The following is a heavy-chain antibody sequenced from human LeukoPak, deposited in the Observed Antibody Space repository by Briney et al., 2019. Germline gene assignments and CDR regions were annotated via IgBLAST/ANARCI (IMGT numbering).Heavy chain of an antibody. CDR3: AREKGGYRGHFGS. CDR1: GGSLSNHY. CDR2: VYYLGST. Sequence: SETLSLTCTVSGGSLSNHYWSWLRQSPAEGLEWIGQVYYLGSTSYNPSFKSRVTISLDTSKNQLSLKLTSVTAADTAVYFCAREKGGYRGHFGSWGQGTLVTVSS. D-gene: IGHD3-16*02. V-gene: IGHV4-59*11. J-gene: IGHJ4*02.